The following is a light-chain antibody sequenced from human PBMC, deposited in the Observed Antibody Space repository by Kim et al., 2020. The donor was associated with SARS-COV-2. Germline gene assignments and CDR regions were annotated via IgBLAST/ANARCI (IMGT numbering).Light chain of an antibody. J-gene: IGKJ4*01. V-gene: IGKV1-39*01. Sequence: AAVGDRVTVTCRAGRNIGVSLNWSQQKPGKAPRRLIYAASTLHTGVPSRFSGSGSGTDFTLTISSLQPEDVATYYCQQSYRGLFTFGGGTKVDIK. CDR1: RNIGVS. CDR2: AAS. CDR3: QQSYRGLFT.